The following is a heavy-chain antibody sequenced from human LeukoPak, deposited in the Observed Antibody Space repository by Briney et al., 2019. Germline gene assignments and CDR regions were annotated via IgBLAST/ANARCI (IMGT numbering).Heavy chain of an antibody. CDR1: GFTFSRYW. CDR3: ARQYSSSPWYFDL. D-gene: IGHD6-6*01. V-gene: IGHV3-74*01. J-gene: IGHJ2*01. CDR2: INSDGSST. Sequence: GGSLRLSCAASGFTFSRYWIHWVRQAPGKGLGWVSRINSDGSSTSYADSVKGRFTISRDNAKNTVYVQMNSLRAEDTAVYYCARQYSSSPWYFDLWGRGTLVTVSS.